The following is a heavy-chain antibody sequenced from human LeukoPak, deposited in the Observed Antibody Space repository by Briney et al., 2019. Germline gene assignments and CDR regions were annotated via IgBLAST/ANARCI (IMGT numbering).Heavy chain of an antibody. CDR3: ARDLMVRGVNGYFDY. D-gene: IGHD3-10*01. J-gene: IGHJ4*02. V-gene: IGHV3-74*01. Sequence: GGSLRLSCAASGFTFSSYWMHWVRQAPGKGLVWVSRINSDGSSTSYADSVKGRFTISRDNAKNTLYLQMNSLRAEDTAVYYCARDLMVRGVNGYFDYWGQGTLVTVSS. CDR1: GFTFSSYW. CDR2: INSDGSST.